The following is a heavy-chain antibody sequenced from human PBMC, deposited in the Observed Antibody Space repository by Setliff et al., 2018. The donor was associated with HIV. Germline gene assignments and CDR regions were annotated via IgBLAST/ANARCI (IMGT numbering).Heavy chain of an antibody. V-gene: IGHV4-34*01. CDR2: IYHTGST. D-gene: IGHD3-10*02. CDR3: ARVQYHYVNNGDSYYFTH. J-gene: IGHJ4*01. Sequence: SETLSLTCAVYGGSFSNYYWSWIRQPPGKGLEWIGEIYHTGSTNYSPSLKSRVTISVDKSKNQFSLRLNSVTAADTAVYYCARVQYHYVNNGDSYYFTHWGHGTLVTVSS. CDR1: GGSFSNYY.